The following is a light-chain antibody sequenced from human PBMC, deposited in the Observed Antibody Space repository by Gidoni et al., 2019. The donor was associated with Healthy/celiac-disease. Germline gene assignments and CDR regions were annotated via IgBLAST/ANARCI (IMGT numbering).Light chain of an antibody. CDR3: QQRSNWPIT. Sequence: EIVLTQYPATLSLSPGERATLSCRASQSVSSYLAWYQQKPGQAPRLLIYDASNRATGIPARCSGSGSGTDFTLTISRLEPEDFAVYYCQQRSNWPITFGQGTRLEIK. CDR2: DAS. J-gene: IGKJ5*01. V-gene: IGKV3-11*01. CDR1: QSVSSY.